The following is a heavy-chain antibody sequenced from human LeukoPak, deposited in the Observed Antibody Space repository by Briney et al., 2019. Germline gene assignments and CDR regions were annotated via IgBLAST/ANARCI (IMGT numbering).Heavy chain of an antibody. CDR2: ISSSSSYI. V-gene: IGHV3-21*01. D-gene: IGHD3-16*01. CDR3: ASRGGINYYYMDV. Sequence: GGSLRLSCAASGFTFSSYSMNWVRQAPGKGLEWVSSISSSSSYIYYADSVKGRFTISRDNAKNSLYLQMNSLRAEDTAVYYCASRGGINYYYMDVWGKGTTVTVSS. J-gene: IGHJ6*03. CDR1: GFTFSSYS.